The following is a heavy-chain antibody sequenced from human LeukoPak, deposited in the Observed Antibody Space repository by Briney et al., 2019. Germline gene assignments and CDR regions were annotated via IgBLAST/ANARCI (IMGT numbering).Heavy chain of an antibody. CDR2: INPSSGST. CDR3: ARDGYNWGPHLDY. CDR1: GYTFTSYY. Sequence: GASVKVSCKASGYTFTSYYMHWVRQAPGQGLEWMGIINPSSGSTSYAQKFQGRVTMTRDTSTSTAYMELSSLRSDDTAVYYCARDGYNWGPHLDYWGQGTLVSVSS. V-gene: IGHV1-46*03. J-gene: IGHJ4*02. D-gene: IGHD5-24*01.